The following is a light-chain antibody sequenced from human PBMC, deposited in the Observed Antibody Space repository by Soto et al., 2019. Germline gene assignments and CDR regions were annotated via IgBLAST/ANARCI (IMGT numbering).Light chain of an antibody. CDR1: QNIDSY. CDR2: DAS. J-gene: IGKJ1*01. V-gene: IGKV1-39*01. CDR3: QQTYSTPWT. Sequence: DIQMTQSPSSLSASVGDRVTITCRASQNIDSYLNWYQQRPGKAPRLLIHDASSLQSGVPPRFSGSGSGTDFALTINSLQPEDFATIYCQQTYSTPWTFGQGTKVDIK.